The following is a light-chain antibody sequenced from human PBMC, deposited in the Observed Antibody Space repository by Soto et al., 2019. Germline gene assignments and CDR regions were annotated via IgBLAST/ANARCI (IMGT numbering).Light chain of an antibody. CDR1: SSDVGSYNL. V-gene: IGLV2-23*02. CDR2: EVS. CDR3: CSYAGSSTLYV. Sequence: QSALTQPASVSGSPGQSITISCTGTSSDVGSYNLVSWYQQHPGKAPKLMIYEVSKRPSGVSNRFSGSKSGNTASLTISGLQAEDEADYYCCSYAGSSTLYVXGTGTKVTVL. J-gene: IGLJ1*01.